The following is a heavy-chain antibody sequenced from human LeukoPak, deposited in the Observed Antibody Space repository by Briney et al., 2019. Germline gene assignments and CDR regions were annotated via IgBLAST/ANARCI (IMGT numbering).Heavy chain of an antibody. Sequence: ASVKVSCKASGYTFTGYYMHWVRQAPGQGLEWMGRINPNSGGTNYAQKFQGGVTMTRDTSISTAYMELSRLRSDDTAVYYCAKVSIVVPAAIEYFDYWGQGTLVTVSS. CDR1: GYTFTGYY. D-gene: IGHD2-2*02. V-gene: IGHV1-2*06. CDR2: INPNSGGT. CDR3: AKVSIVVPAAIEYFDY. J-gene: IGHJ4*02.